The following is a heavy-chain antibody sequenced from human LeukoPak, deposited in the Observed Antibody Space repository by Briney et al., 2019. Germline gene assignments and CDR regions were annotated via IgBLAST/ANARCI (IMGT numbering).Heavy chain of an antibody. CDR1: GFTFSSYW. V-gene: IGHV3-74*01. J-gene: IGHJ4*02. CDR3: VSTPDDYGDYGDYGD. D-gene: IGHD4-17*01. Sequence: PGGSLRLSCAASGFTFSSYWMHWVRQAPGKGLVWVSRIDTDGSSTNYADSVKGRFTISRDNAKNTLYLQMNSLRAEDTAVYYCVSTPDDYGDYGDYGDWGQGTLVTVYS. CDR2: IDTDGSST.